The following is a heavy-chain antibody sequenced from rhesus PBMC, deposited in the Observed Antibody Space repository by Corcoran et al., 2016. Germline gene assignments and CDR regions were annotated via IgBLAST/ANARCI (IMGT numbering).Heavy chain of an antibody. CDR1: GGSISSSYYY. CDR3: AREGSYGNYAWADAFDF. J-gene: IGHJ3*01. V-gene: IGHV4-122*02. D-gene: IGHD4-35*01. Sequence: QVQLQESGPGLVKPSETLSLTCTVSGGSISSSYYYWTWIRQAPGKGLEWIGDIPLGGTPRYNPSLKRRVTISRDTSKNQFSLKLNSVTAADTAVYYCAREGSYGNYAWADAFDFWGQGLRVTVSS. CDR2: IPLGGTP.